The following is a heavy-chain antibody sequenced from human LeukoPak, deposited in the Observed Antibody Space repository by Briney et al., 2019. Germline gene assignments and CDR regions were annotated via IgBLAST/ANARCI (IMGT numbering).Heavy chain of an antibody. D-gene: IGHD3-22*01. J-gene: IGHJ3*02. CDR2: TYTGGNS. V-gene: IGHV3-53*01. CDR3: ARGGRGSAAVVAPRSFDI. Sequence: GGSLRLSCAASGFTVSSIHMVWVRQAPGKGLEWVSVTYTGGNSYCADSVKGRFIISRDIPKNTLYLQMNSLRAEDSALYYCARGGRGSAAVVAPRSFDIWGQGTMVTVSS. CDR1: GFTVSSIH.